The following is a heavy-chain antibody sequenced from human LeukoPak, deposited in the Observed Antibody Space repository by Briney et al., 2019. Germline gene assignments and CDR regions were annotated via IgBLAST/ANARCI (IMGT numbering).Heavy chain of an antibody. CDR1: GGSISSYH. Sequence: SETLSLTCTVSGGSISSYHWSWIRQPPGKGLEWIGYIYYSGSTNYNPSLKSRVTISVDTSKNQFSLKLSSVTAADTAVYYCARFEGPYGSGSIDYWGQGTLVTVSS. CDR2: IYYSGST. J-gene: IGHJ4*02. D-gene: IGHD3-10*01. CDR3: ARFEGPYGSGSIDY. V-gene: IGHV4-59*01.